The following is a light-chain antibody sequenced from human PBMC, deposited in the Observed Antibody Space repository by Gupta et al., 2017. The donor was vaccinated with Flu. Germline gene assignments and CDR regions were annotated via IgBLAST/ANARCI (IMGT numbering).Light chain of an antibody. CDR2: GAS. V-gene: IGKV3-15*01. CDR3: QQYNNWPQT. J-gene: IGKJ2*01. CDR1: QRVASN. Sequence: EIVMTQSPATLSVSLGERATLSCRASQRVASNLAWYQQIPGQAPRLLIFGASTRATGIPARFSGSGSGTEFTLTISSLQSEDFAVYYCQQYNNWPQTFGQGTKLEIK.